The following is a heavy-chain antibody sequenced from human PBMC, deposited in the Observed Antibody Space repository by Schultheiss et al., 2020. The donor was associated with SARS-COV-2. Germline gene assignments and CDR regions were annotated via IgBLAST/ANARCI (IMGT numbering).Heavy chain of an antibody. Sequence: GGSLRLSCAASGFTFSSYGMHWVRQAPGKGLEWVAVIWYDGSNKYYADSVKGRFTISRDNSKNTLYLQMNSLRAEDTAVYYCARVPTGTKGPLDFDYWGQGTLVTVSS. V-gene: IGHV3-33*01. CDR1: GFTFSSYG. D-gene: IGHD1-7*01. CDR3: ARVPTGTKGPLDFDY. CDR2: IWYDGSNK. J-gene: IGHJ4*02.